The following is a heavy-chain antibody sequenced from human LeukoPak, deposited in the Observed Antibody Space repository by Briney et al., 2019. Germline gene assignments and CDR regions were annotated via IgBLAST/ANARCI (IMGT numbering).Heavy chain of an antibody. CDR1: GGSINNYY. CDR2: IYYSGST. Sequence: SETLSLTCTVSGGSINNYYWSWIRQPPGKGLEWIGYIYYSGSTKYNPSLKSRVTISVDTSKNQFSLKLSSVTAADTAVYFCARGLPRWDYWGQGTLVTVSS. D-gene: IGHD5/OR15-5a*01. J-gene: IGHJ4*02. V-gene: IGHV4-59*08. CDR3: ARGLPRWDY.